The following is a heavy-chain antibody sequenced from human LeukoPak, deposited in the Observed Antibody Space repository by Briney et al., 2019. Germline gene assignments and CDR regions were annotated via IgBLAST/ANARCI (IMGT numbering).Heavy chain of an antibody. Sequence: SETLSPTCAVYGGSFSGYYWSWIRQPPGKGLEWIGEINHSGSTNYNPSLKSRVTISVDTSKNQFSLKLSSVTAADTAVYYCARGLSSSWPDYWGQGTLVTVSS. CDR2: INHSGST. J-gene: IGHJ4*02. CDR3: ARGLSSSWPDY. D-gene: IGHD6-13*01. V-gene: IGHV4-34*01. CDR1: GGSFSGYY.